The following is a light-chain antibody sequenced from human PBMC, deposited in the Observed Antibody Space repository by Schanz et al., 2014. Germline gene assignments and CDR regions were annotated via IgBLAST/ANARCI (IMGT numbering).Light chain of an antibody. J-gene: IGKJ1*01. CDR3: QQYNEWPRT. CDR1: QSVSSS. V-gene: IGKV3D-15*01. CDR2: DAS. Sequence: EIVLAQSPATLSVSPGERGTLSCRASQSVSSSYVAWYQQKPGQAPRLLIYDASNRATGIPARFSGSGSGTDFTLTISGLQSEDFAMYYCQQYNEWPRTFGQGTRVEIK.